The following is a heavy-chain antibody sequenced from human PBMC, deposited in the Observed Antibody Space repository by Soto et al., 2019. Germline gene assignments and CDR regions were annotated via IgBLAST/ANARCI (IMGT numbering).Heavy chain of an antibody. Sequence: QVQLVQSGAEVKKRGSSVKVSCKASGVTLSSYVISWVRQAPGQGLEWMGGIIPIYGTANYAEKFLCRVTITADECTSTAYMERRRLRSEDTAIYDFARDFVGCSAGSCRYNWFVPWGHGTLVTVSS. CDR1: GVTLSSYV. V-gene: IGHV1-69*01. J-gene: IGHJ5*02. CDR2: IIPIYGTA. D-gene: IGHD2-15*01. CDR3: ARDFVGCSAGSCRYNWFVP.